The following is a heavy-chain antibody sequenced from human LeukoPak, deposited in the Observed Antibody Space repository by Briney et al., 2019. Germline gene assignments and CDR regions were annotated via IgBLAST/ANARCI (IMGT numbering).Heavy chain of an antibody. CDR2: LSGSEHDT. CDR3: SKDLERHTIGYFDC. J-gene: IGHJ4*02. Sequence: AGGSLRLSCAASGFTFSNYAMSWVRQAPGKGLEWVSSLSGSEHDTRYADSARGRFTISRDNSENLLFLQMTSLRAEDTAIYYCSKDLERHTIGYFDCWGQGILVTVSS. V-gene: IGHV3-23*01. CDR1: GFTFSNYA. D-gene: IGHD1-1*01.